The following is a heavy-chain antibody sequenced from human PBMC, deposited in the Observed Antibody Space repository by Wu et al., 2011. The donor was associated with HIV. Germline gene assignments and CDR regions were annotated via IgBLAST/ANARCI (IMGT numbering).Heavy chain of an antibody. J-gene: IGHJ4*02. Sequence: VQLVQSGAEVKKPGESLKISCKGSGYSFSRYWIGWVRQMPGKGLEWMGIIYPGDSDIRYSPSFQGQVTISADKSISTAYLQWSSLRASDTAMYYCARVAIEIRQYSGTYYFDYWGQGTLGHRLL. D-gene: IGHD1-26*01. CDR3: ARVAIEIRQYSGTYYFDY. CDR2: IYPGDSDI. V-gene: IGHV5-51*03. CDR1: GYSFSRYW.